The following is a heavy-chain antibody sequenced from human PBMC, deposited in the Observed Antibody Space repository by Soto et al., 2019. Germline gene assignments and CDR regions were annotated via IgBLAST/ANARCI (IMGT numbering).Heavy chain of an antibody. J-gene: IGHJ4*02. Sequence: ATVKVSCKASGFTSITYDFSRVRQAAGQGLEWMGWMNPNNGNAGFAQKFRGRINMTRNTSISTAYLERSSLRSDDSAVYFCARRKERSGPYYLDLWGQ. V-gene: IGHV1-8*01. CDR3: ARRKERSGPYYLDL. CDR1: GFTSITYD. CDR2: MNPNNGNA. D-gene: IGHD6-25*01.